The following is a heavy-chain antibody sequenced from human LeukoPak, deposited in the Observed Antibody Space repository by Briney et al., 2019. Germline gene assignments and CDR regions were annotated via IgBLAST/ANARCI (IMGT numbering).Heavy chain of an antibody. Sequence: SETLSLTCTVSGGSISSRSYYWAGFRQPPGKGLGGFGGMYYSGSTYYNPSIKSRVTISVDTSKSQFSLRLTSVTAADTAVYYCARHVRFLEWLSSYYFDYWGQGTLVTVSS. V-gene: IGHV4-39*01. CDR2: MYYSGST. J-gene: IGHJ4*02. D-gene: IGHD3-3*01. CDR1: GGSISSRSYY. CDR3: ARHVRFLEWLSSYYFDY.